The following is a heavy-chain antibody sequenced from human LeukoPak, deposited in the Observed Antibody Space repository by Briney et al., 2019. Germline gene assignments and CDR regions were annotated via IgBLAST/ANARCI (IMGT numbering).Heavy chain of an antibody. D-gene: IGHD2-15*01. CDR2: IAPGDSDT. CDR1: GYSFTDYW. V-gene: IGHV5-51*06. Sequence: GESLKISCKGSGYSFTDYWIAWVRQMPGKGLEYMGIIAPGDSDTRYSPSFQGQVTISADKSITSAYLQWTSLKASDTAMYYCARYWHCSGGGCHNFDSWGQGTLVTVSS. CDR3: ARYWHCSGGGCHNFDS. J-gene: IGHJ4*02.